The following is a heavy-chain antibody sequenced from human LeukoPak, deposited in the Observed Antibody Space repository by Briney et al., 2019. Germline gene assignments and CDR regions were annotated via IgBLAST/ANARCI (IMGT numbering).Heavy chain of an antibody. CDR1: GGSFSFYY. CDR2: IRYSGGS. D-gene: IGHD1-26*01. J-gene: IGHJ4*02. CDR3: ARDGGSYGIDY. V-gene: IGHV4-59*12. Sequence: PSETLSLTCTVSGGSFSFYYWGWLRQPPGKGLEWIGDIRYSGGSNYNPSLKSRVTMSVDTSKNQFSLKLSSVTAADTAVYYCARDGGSYGIDYWGQGTLVTVSS.